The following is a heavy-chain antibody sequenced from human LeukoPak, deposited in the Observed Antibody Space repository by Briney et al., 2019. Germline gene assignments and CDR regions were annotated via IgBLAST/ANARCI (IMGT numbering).Heavy chain of an antibody. V-gene: IGHV3-9*01. J-gene: IGHJ2*01. CDR3: AKGLLGVAAAGSFDL. CDR1: GLPFDYYA. CDR2: FSLNCGSI. D-gene: IGHD6-13*01. Sequence: GRALRLSCAASGLPFDYYAMPSVRQTPGKGLGWVSGFSLNCGSIGYADSVKGRFTISRDNAKNSLYLQMNSLRAEDTALYYCAKGLLGVAAAGSFDLWGRGTLVTVSS.